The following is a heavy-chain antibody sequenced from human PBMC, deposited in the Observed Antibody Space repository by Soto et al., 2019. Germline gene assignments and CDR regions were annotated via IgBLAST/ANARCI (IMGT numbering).Heavy chain of an antibody. CDR3: AKIPYN. D-gene: IGHD2-2*02. CDR1: GGSFRGYY. Sequence: SETLSLTCTVFGGSFRGYYWTWIRQPPGEGLEWIGEINDSGSTNYNPSLQSRVTMAVDTSKNQFSLKLSSVTAADTAVYYCAKIPYNWGQGSLVTVSS. J-gene: IGHJ4*02. CDR2: INDSGST. V-gene: IGHV4-34*01.